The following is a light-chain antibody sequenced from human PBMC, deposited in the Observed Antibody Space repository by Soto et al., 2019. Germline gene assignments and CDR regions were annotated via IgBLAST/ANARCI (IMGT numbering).Light chain of an antibody. Sequence: QSVLTQPASVSGSPGQSLTISCTGTSSDIGGYNYVSWYQHHPGTAPKLMIYDVSNRPSGISNRFSGSKSDNTASLTISGLQAEDEADYYCTSYTSSSTLVFGGGTKLTVL. V-gene: IGLV2-14*01. CDR3: TSYTSSSTLV. CDR2: DVS. CDR1: SSDIGGYNY. J-gene: IGLJ2*01.